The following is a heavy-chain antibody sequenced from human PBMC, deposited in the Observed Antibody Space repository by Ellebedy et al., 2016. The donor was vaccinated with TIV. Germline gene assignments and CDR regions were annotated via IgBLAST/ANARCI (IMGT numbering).Heavy chain of an antibody. D-gene: IGHD3-3*01. Sequence: ASVKVSCXASGHTFTSYEINWVRQAAGQGLEWMGWMNPDSGYTVYAQKFQGRVTMTRNTAISTAYMELSSLRSEDTAVYYCARGDNYDPLEYWGQGTLVTVSS. J-gene: IGHJ4*02. CDR1: GHTFTSYE. V-gene: IGHV1-8*01. CDR2: MNPDSGYT. CDR3: ARGDNYDPLEY.